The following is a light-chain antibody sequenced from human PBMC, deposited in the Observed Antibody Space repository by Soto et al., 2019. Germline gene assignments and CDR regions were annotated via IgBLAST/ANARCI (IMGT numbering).Light chain of an antibody. CDR3: QQYGGSPRIT. Sequence: ESVLTQSPGTLSLSPGERATLSCRASERLSSVYLAWYQKRPGQPPRLXIYGASNRATGIPDRFSGSGSGTDLTLIINRLEPEDVAIYYCQQYGGSPRITFGQGTRLEIK. V-gene: IGKV3-20*01. J-gene: IGKJ5*01. CDR1: ERLSSVY. CDR2: GAS.